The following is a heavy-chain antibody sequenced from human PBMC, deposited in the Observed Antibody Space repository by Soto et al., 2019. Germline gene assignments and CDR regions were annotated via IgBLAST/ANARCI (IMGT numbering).Heavy chain of an antibody. Sequence: PGGSLRLSCAASGFTFSSYGMHWVRQAPGKGLEWVAVIWYDGSNKYYADSVKGRFTISRDNSKNTLYLQMNSLRAEDTAVYYCARSTPGYSSSWSYYYYGMDVWGQGTTVTVSS. V-gene: IGHV3-33*01. J-gene: IGHJ6*02. D-gene: IGHD6-13*01. CDR1: GFTFSSYG. CDR2: IWYDGSNK. CDR3: ARSTPGYSSSWSYYYYGMDV.